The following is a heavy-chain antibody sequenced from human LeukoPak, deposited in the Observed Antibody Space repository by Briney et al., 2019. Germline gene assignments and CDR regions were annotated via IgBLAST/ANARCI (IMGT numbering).Heavy chain of an antibody. V-gene: IGHV3-30*18. CDR3: AKDPTYYDFWSGYNYYGMDV. Sequence: GRSPRLSCAASGFTFSSYGMHWVRQAPGKGLEWVAVISYDGSNKYYADSVKGRFTISRDNSKNTLYLQMNSLRAEDTAVYYCAKDPTYYDFWSGYNYYGMDVWGQGTTVTVSS. D-gene: IGHD3-3*01. J-gene: IGHJ6*02. CDR2: ISYDGSNK. CDR1: GFTFSSYG.